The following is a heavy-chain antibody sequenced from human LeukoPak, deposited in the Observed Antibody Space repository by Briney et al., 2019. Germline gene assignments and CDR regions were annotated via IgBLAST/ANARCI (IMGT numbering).Heavy chain of an antibody. V-gene: IGHV1-18*01. CDR1: DYTFTSYG. CDR3: AREQGSPPPGFDY. Sequence: ASVKVSCKASDYTFTSYGISWVRQAPGQGLEWKGWISAYNGNTNYSQKLQGRVTMTTDTSTSTAYMKLRSLRSDDTAVYYCAREQGSPPPGFDYWGQGTLVTVSS. J-gene: IGHJ4*02. CDR2: ISAYNGNT.